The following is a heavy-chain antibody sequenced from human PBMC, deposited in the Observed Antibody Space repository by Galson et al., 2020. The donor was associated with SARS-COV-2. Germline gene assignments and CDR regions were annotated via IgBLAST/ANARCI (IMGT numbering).Heavy chain of an antibody. Sequence: SQTLSLTCTVSGGSISSGGYYWSWIRQHPGKGLEWIGYIYYSGSTYYHPSLKSRVTIPVDTSKNQFSLKLSSVTAADTAVYYCAREGIERYCSGGSCYSGEVAYYGMDVWGQGTTVTVSS. CDR2: IYYSGST. V-gene: IGHV4-31*03. CDR3: AREGIERYCSGGSCYSGEVAYYGMDV. D-gene: IGHD2-15*01. CDR1: GGSISSGGYY. J-gene: IGHJ6*02.